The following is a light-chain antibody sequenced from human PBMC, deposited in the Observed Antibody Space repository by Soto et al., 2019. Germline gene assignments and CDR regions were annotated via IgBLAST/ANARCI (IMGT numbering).Light chain of an antibody. Sequence: DIQLTQSPSSLSASIGDRVTITCRASQGIRSDLGWYQQKPGKAPKRLVYTASSLQSGIPSRFSVSGSGTEFTLTISSLQPEDFATYYCLQHNSYPPTFGGGTKVEI. V-gene: IGKV1-17*01. CDR1: QGIRSD. CDR3: LQHNSYPPT. CDR2: TAS. J-gene: IGKJ4*01.